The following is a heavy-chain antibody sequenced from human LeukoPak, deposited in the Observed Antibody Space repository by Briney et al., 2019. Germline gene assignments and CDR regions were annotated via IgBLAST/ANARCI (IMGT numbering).Heavy chain of an antibody. CDR2: ISPDGGEE. D-gene: IGHD3-3*01. J-gene: IGHJ6*02. V-gene: IGHV3-30*18. CDR3: TKDANTYYDFWSGYPHYYFGMDV. CDR1: GFTFNSNG. Sequence: GGSLRLSCAASGFTFNSNGLHWVRQAPGKGLEWVAVISPDGGEECYGDSVQGRFTISRDNSKNTLYLQINNLRPEDTAVYFCTKDANTYYDFWSGYPHYYFGMDVWGQGTTVIVSS.